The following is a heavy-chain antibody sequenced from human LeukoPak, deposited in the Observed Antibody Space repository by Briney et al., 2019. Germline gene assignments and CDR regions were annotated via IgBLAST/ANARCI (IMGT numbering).Heavy chain of an antibody. D-gene: IGHD6-6*01. CDR1: DFTLSDYY. Sequence: GGSLRLSCAASDFTLSDYYMTWIRQAPGKGLEWVAVISYDGSKKYYADSVEGRFTISRDNPKNTQYLEMNSLKAEDTAVYYCARVRAAHYYDYWGQGTLVTVSS. CDR2: ISYDGSKK. J-gene: IGHJ4*02. CDR3: ARVRAAHYYDY. V-gene: IGHV3-30-3*01.